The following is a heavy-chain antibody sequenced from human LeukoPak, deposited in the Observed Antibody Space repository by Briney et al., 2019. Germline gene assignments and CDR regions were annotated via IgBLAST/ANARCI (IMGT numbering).Heavy chain of an antibody. Sequence: PGGSLRLSCAASGFTFSDYYMSWIRQAPGKGLEWVSYISSSGSTIYYADSVKGRFTISRDNAKNSLYLQMNSLRAEDAAVCYCAREGAILEYYFDYWGQGTLVTVSS. CDR3: AREGAILEYYFDY. CDR2: ISSSGSTI. D-gene: IGHD1-26*01. J-gene: IGHJ4*02. V-gene: IGHV3-11*01. CDR1: GFTFSDYY.